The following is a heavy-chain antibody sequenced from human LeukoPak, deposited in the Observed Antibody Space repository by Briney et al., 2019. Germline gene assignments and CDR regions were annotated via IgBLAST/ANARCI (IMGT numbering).Heavy chain of an antibody. D-gene: IGHD1-26*01. CDR1: GDSISSSSYY. V-gene: IGHV4-39*01. Sequence: SETLSLTCTVSGDSISSSSYYWVWLRQPPGKGLEWIATIHYTGSTYYNPSLKSRVTISVDTSKNQFSLKLSSVTAADTAVYYCARLIVGATDFDYWGQGTLVTVSS. J-gene: IGHJ4*02. CDR2: IHYTGST. CDR3: ARLIVGATDFDY.